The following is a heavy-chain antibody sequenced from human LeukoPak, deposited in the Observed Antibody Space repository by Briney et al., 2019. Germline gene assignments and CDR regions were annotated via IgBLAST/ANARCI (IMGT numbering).Heavy chain of an antibody. V-gene: IGHV4-61*02. CDR3: ARGGYSSGWYQPESYYFDY. J-gene: IGHJ4*02. Sequence: PSQTLSLTCTVSGGSISSGGYYWSWIRQPAGKGLEWIGRIYTSGGTNYNPSLKSRVTMSVDTSKNQFSLKLSSVTAADTAVYYCARGGYSSGWYQPESYYFDYWGQGTLVTVSS. CDR2: IYTSGGT. D-gene: IGHD6-19*01. CDR1: GGSISSGGYY.